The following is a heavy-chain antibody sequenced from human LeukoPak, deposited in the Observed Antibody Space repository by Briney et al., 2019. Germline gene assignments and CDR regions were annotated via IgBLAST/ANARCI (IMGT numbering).Heavy chain of an antibody. D-gene: IGHD3-10*01. CDR3: ASILLWYVYDY. CDR2: ISDSGGST. J-gene: IGHJ4*02. Sequence: QPGGSLRLSCAASGFTFSSYAMSWVRQAPGEGLEWVSAISDSGGSTYYTDSVKGRFTISRDNSKNTLYLQMNSLRAEDTAVYYCASILLWYVYDYWGQGTLVTVSS. V-gene: IGHV3-23*01. CDR1: GFTFSSYA.